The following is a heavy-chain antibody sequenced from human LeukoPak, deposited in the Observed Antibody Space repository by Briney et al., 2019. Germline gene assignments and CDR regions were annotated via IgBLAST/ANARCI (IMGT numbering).Heavy chain of an antibody. V-gene: IGHV1-18*01. CDR3: AREKSYKNYDIWRAPGPAVFDSYYMDV. CDR2: ISPKSGRA. D-gene: IGHD3-9*01. J-gene: IGHJ6*03. CDR1: LYTFNTYN. Sequence: ASVRVSCKASLYTFNTYNIAWVRQAPGQGLEWMGWISPKSGRANYAQKFQGRVTMATDTSTGTAYMDLRSLTSDDTAVYFCAREKSYKNYDIWRAPGPAVFDSYYMDVWGKGTTVTVSS.